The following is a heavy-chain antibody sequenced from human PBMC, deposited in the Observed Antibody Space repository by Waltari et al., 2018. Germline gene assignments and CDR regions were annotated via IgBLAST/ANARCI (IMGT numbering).Heavy chain of an antibody. V-gene: IGHV4-39*01. CDR2: IYYSGST. D-gene: IGHD3-22*01. CDR3: ARRYYYDSSGYYLDFDY. J-gene: IGHJ4*02. CDR1: GGSISSSSYY. Sequence: QLQLQESGPGLVKPSETLSLTCTVSGGSISSSSYYWGWIRQPPGKGLEWIGSIYYSGSTSYNPSLKRRVTISVDTSKNQFSLKLSSVTAADTAVYYCARRYYYDSSGYYLDFDYWGQGTLVTVSS.